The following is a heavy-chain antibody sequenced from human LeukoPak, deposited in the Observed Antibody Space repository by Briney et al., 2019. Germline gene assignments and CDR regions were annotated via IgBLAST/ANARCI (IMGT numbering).Heavy chain of an antibody. D-gene: IGHD6-13*01. CDR2: ISSSSSYI. V-gene: IGHV3-21*01. CDR3: ARVSQVLAAADY. J-gene: IGHJ4*02. Sequence: GGSLRLSCAASGFTFSSYSMNWVRQAPGKGLEWVSSISSSSSYIYYADSVKGRFTISRDNAKNSLYLQMNSLRAEDSAVYYCARVSQVLAAADYWGQGTLVTVSS. CDR1: GFTFSSYS.